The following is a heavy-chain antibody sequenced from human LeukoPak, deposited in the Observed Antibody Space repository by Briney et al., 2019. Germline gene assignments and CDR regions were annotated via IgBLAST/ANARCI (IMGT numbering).Heavy chain of an antibody. J-gene: IGHJ4*02. CDR1: GGSFSGYY. V-gene: IGHV4-34*01. CDR3: ARGRGEVYYFDY. Sequence: TSETLSLTCAVYGGSFSGYYWSWIRQPPGKGLEWIGEINHSGSTNYNPSLKSRVTISVDTSKNQFSLKLSSVTAADTAVYYCARGRGEVYYFDYWGQGTLVTVSS. CDR2: INHSGST.